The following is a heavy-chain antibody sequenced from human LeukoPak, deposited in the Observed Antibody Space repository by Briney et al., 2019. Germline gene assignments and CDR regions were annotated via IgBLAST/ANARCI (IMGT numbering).Heavy chain of an antibody. CDR1: GFTFSSYG. CDR2: IRYDGSNK. CDR3: AKDLSKGLLYRRGMYYFDY. J-gene: IGHJ4*02. Sequence: GGSLRLSCAASGFTFSSYGMHWVRQAPGKGLEWVAFIRYDGSNKYYADSVKGRFTISRDNSKNTLYLQMNSLRAGDTAVYYCAKDLSKGLLYRRGMYYFDYWGQGTLVTVSS. D-gene: IGHD3-3*01. V-gene: IGHV3-30*02.